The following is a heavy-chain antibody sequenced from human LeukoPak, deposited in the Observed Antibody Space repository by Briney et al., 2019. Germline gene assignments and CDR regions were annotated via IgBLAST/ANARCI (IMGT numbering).Heavy chain of an antibody. D-gene: IGHD6-13*01. CDR3: ARGLAAAGTDAFDI. CDR1: GFTFGSYV. V-gene: IGHV3-30*04. CDR2: ISFNGNNK. J-gene: IGHJ3*02. Sequence: GGSLRLSCAASGFTFGSYVLHWVRQAPGKGLEWVAVISFNGNNKYYAASVTGRFTISRDNAKNTLYLQMNSLRAEDTAVYYCARGLAAAGTDAFDIWGQGTKVSVS.